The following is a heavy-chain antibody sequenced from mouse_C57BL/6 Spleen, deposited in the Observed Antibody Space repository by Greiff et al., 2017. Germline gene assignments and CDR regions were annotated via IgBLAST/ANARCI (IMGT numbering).Heavy chain of an antibody. CDR2: ILPGSGST. CDR3: ARRDGYHWYFDV. D-gene: IGHD2-3*01. V-gene: IGHV1-9*01. CDR1: GYTFTGYW. J-gene: IGHJ1*03. Sequence: QVQLKQSGAELMKPGASVKLSCKATGYTFTGYWIEWVKQRPGHGLEWIGEILPGSGSTNYTEKFKGKATFTAATSSNTSSMQLISLTTEDSAIYYCARRDGYHWYFDVWGTGTTVTVSS.